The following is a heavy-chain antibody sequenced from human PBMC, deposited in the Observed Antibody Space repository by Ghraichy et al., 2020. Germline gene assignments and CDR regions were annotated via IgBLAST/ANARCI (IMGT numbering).Heavy chain of an antibody. CDR1: GGSISSYY. D-gene: IGHD6-19*01. CDR2: IYYSGST. J-gene: IGHJ5*02. CDR3: ARDIGRAVAGHNWFDP. V-gene: IGHV4-59*01. Sequence: SETLSLTCTVSGGSISSYYWSWIRQPPGKGLEWIGYIYYSGSTNYNPSLKSRVTISVDTSKNQFSLKLSSVTAADTAVYYCARDIGRAVAGHNWFDPWGQGTLVTVSS.